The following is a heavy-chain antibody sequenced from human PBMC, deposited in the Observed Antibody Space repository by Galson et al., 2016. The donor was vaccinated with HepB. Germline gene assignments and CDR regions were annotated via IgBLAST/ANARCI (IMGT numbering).Heavy chain of an antibody. Sequence: SETLSLTCDVSGGSVSSGGAYWSWVRQPPGKGLDWIGYIHSTGSTNYNTALQSRVTISLGTSKNQFSLDLTSLTAAYTAVYYCARSPLGRYLDYWGQGTLVTVSS. CDR1: GGSVSSGGAY. D-gene: IGHD3-16*01. J-gene: IGHJ4*02. CDR3: ARSPLGRYLDY. CDR2: IHSTGST. V-gene: IGHV4-61*08.